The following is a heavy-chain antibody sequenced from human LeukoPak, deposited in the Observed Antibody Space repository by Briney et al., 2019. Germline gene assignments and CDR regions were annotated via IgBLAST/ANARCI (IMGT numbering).Heavy chain of an antibody. D-gene: IGHD3-10*01. CDR3: ATGEQAYYFDY. J-gene: IGHJ4*02. Sequence: PSETLSLTCTVSGGSITSISYYWGWIRQPPGKGLEWIGYIYYSGSTNYNPSLKSRVTISVDTSKNQFSLKLSSVTAADTAVYYCATGEQAYYFDYWGQGNLGTVSS. V-gene: IGHV4-61*05. CDR1: GGSITSISYY. CDR2: IYYSGST.